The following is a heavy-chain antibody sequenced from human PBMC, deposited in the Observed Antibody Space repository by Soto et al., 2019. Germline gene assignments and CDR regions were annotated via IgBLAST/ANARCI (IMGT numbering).Heavy chain of an antibody. CDR3: AREAD. V-gene: IGHV3-7*05. CDR1: GFTFSGYW. J-gene: IGHJ6*02. CDR2: IKQDGSEQ. Sequence: EVQLGESGGGLVQPGGSLRLSCAASGFTFSGYWMSWVRQAPGKGLEWVANIKQDGSEQFYVDSVKGRFTISRDNAKNSLYLQMNSLRAEDTAVYYCAREADWGQGTTVTVSS.